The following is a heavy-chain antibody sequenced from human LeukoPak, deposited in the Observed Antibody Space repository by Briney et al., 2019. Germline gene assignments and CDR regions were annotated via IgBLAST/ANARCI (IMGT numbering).Heavy chain of an antibody. D-gene: IGHD6-13*01. Sequence: ASVKVSCKASGYTFTGYYMHWVRQAPGQGLEWMGRINPNSGGTNYAQKFQGRVTMTRDTSISTAYMELSSLRSEDTAVYYCARVGMEYYYMDVWGKGTTVTVSS. CDR1: GYTFTGYY. V-gene: IGHV1-2*06. CDR3: ARVGMEYYYMDV. J-gene: IGHJ6*03. CDR2: INPNSGGT.